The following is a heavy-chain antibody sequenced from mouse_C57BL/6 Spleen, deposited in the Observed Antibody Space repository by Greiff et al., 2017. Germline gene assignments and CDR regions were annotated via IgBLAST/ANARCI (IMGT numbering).Heavy chain of an antibody. Sequence: QVQLQQPGAELVKPGASVKLSCKASGYTFTSYWMHWVKQRPGQGLEWIGMIHPNSGSTNYNEKFKSKATLTVDKSSSTAYMQLSSLTSEDSAVYYCAREGLYGNFAYWGQGTLVTVSA. D-gene: IGHD2-1*01. CDR1: GYTFTSYW. V-gene: IGHV1-64*01. CDR3: AREGLYGNFAY. CDR2: IHPNSGST. J-gene: IGHJ3*01.